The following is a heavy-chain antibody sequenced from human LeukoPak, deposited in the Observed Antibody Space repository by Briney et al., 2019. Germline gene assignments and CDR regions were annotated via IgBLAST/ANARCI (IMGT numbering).Heavy chain of an antibody. CDR1: GYSFTSYW. V-gene: IGHV5-10-1*01. Sequence: GESLKISCKGSGYSFTSYWISWVRQMPGKGLEWMGRIDPSDSYTNYSPSFQGHVTISADKSIGTAYLQWSSLQASDTAMYYCASTMGGVYERIDYWGQGTLVTVSS. CDR3: ASTMGGVYERIDY. CDR2: IDPSDSYT. J-gene: IGHJ4*02. D-gene: IGHD6-13*01.